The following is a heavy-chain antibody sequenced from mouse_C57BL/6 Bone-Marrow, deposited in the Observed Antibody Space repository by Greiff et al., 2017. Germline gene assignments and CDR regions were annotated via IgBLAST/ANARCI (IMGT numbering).Heavy chain of an antibody. Sequence: QVQLQQPGAELVKPGASVKMSCKASGYTFTSYWITWVKQRPGQGLEWIGDIYPGSGSTNYNEKFKSKATLTVDTSSSTAYMQLSSLTSEDSAVYYGARVGDGGYPRDWHFDVWGTGTTVTVSS. D-gene: IGHD2-3*01. J-gene: IGHJ1*03. CDR2: IYPGSGST. CDR3: ARVGDGGYPRDWHFDV. CDR1: GYTFTSYW. V-gene: IGHV1-55*01.